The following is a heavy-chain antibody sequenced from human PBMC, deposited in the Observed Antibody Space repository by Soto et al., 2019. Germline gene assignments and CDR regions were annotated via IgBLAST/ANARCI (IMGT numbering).Heavy chain of an antibody. Sequence: ASVKVSCKASGYTFASCAMRWARQETGQRLEWMGWINAANGNTKYSQKFQGRVTITTDTSASTAYMELSSLRSEDTAVYYCAREREAAWFAPWGQGTLVTVSS. D-gene: IGHD6-25*01. V-gene: IGHV1-3*01. J-gene: IGHJ5*02. CDR2: INAANGNT. CDR1: GYTFASCA. CDR3: AREREAAWFAP.